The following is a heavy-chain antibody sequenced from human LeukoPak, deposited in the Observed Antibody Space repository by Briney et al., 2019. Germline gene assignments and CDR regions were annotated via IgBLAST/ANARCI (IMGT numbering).Heavy chain of an antibody. J-gene: IGHJ6*03. CDR1: GFTFSSYS. V-gene: IGHV3-48*04. CDR2: ISSSSSTI. CDR3: ARPLRFLDMDV. D-gene: IGHD3-3*01. Sequence: PGGSLRLSCAASGFTFSSYSMNWVRQAPGKGLEWVSYISSSSSTIYYADSVKGQFTISRDNAKNSLYLQMNSLRAEDTAVYYCARPLRFLDMDVWGKGTTVTVSS.